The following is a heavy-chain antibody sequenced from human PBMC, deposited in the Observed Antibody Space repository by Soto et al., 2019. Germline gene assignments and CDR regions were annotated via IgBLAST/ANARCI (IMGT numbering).Heavy chain of an antibody. CDR1: GFTFSSYD. Sequence: EVQLVESGGGLVQPGGSLRLSCAASGFTFSSYDMHWVRQATGKGLEWVSAIGTAGDTYYPGSVKGRFTISRENAKNSLYLQMNSLRAGDTAVYYCARETRTGANDYYMDVWGKGTTVTVSS. D-gene: IGHD2-8*02. V-gene: IGHV3-13*01. J-gene: IGHJ6*03. CDR2: IGTAGDT. CDR3: ARETRTGANDYYMDV.